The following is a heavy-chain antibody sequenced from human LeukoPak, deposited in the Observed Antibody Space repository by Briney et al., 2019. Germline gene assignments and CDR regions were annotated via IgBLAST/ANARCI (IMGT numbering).Heavy chain of an antibody. D-gene: IGHD6-6*01. CDR2: INPSGGST. Sequence: ASVKVSCKASGYTFTSYYIHWVRQAPGQGLEWMGIINPSGGSTSYAQKFQGRVTMTRDTSTSTVYMELSSLRSEDTAVYYCARGRSSSSPYPYYYYGMDVWGQGTTVTVSS. CDR3: ARGRSSSSPYPYYYYGMDV. J-gene: IGHJ6*02. CDR1: GYTFTSYY. V-gene: IGHV1-46*01.